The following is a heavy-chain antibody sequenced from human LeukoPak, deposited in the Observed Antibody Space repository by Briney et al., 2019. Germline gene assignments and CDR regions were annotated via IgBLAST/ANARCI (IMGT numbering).Heavy chain of an antibody. CDR2: ISYGGIDK. V-gene: IGHV3-30*04. CDR1: GFNFSSYA. D-gene: IGHD3-3*01. J-gene: IGHJ3*02. CDR3: ARESWSDSVAFDI. Sequence: KSGGSLRLSCAASGFNFSSYAMHWVRQAPGEGLEWVGLISYGGIDKSYADSVKGRFTISRDSSKRTLYLQMNSLRAEDTAMYYCARESWSDSVAFDIWGLGTMVIVSS.